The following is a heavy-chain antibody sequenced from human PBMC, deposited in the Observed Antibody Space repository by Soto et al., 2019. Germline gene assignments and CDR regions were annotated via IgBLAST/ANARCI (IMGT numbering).Heavy chain of an antibody. Sequence: QVQLVQSGAEVKKPGASVKVSCKASGYTFTNHDINWVRQATGQGLEWMGWMNPNSGNVGYAQKFXGXVXXTRNTSISTAYMELSSLRSEDTAVYYCARGYSNYGYYGMDVWGQGTTVTVSS. V-gene: IGHV1-8*01. CDR2: MNPNSGNV. CDR3: ARGYSNYGYYGMDV. D-gene: IGHD4-4*01. CDR1: GYTFTNHD. J-gene: IGHJ6*02.